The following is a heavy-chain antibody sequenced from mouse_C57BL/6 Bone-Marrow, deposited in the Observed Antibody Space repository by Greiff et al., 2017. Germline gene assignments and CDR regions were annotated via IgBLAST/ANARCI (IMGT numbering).Heavy chain of an antibody. CDR1: GYTFTSYW. D-gene: IGHD1-1*01. Sequence: VQLKESGTVLARPGASVKMSCKTSGYTFTSYWMHWVKQRPGRGLVCIGAIYPGNSDTSYNPKVKGKAKLTAVTSASTAYMELSSLTNEDSAVYYCTRYGVPLYWYFDVWGTGTTVTVSS. J-gene: IGHJ1*03. CDR2: IYPGNSDT. V-gene: IGHV1-5*01. CDR3: TRYGVPLYWYFDV.